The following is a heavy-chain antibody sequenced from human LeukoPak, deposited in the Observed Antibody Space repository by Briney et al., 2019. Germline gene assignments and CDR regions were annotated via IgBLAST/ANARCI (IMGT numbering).Heavy chain of an antibody. J-gene: IGHJ6*02. Sequence: ASVKVSCKASGYSFTSYGISWVRQAPGQGLEWMGWISAYNGHTIYAQKFQGRVTMNTDTSTSTAYMELRSLRSDGTAVFYCARDIVATTGNPYYYYGMDGWGQGTTVIVSS. CDR1: GYSFTSYG. CDR3: ARDIVATTGNPYYYYGMDG. V-gene: IGHV1-18*01. D-gene: IGHD5-12*01. CDR2: ISAYNGHT.